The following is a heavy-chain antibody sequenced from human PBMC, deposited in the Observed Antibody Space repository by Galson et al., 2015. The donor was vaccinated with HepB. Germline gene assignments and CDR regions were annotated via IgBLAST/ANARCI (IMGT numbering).Heavy chain of an antibody. CDR3: ASYDVIVPLPPFDY. D-gene: IGHD2/OR15-2a*01. Sequence: SVKVSCKVSGHTLTELVIHWVRQAPGEGLEWMGGFDPEDGDTIYAQNFQGRVTMTEDTSTDTAYMELSRLRSEDTAVYYCASYDVIVPLPPFDYWGQGTLVTVSS. CDR1: GHTLTELV. CDR2: FDPEDGDT. V-gene: IGHV1-24*01. J-gene: IGHJ4*02.